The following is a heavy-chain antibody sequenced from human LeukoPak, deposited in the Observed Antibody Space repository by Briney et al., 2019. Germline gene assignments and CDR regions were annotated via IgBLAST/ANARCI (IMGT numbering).Heavy chain of an antibody. D-gene: IGHD5-18*01. V-gene: IGHV4-59*12. CDR1: GGSISSYY. CDR2: IYYSGST. CDR3: ARVGYADGMDV. Sequence: SETLSLTCTVSGGSISSYYWSWIRQPPGKGLEWIGYIYYSGSTNYNPSLKSRVTISVDTSKNQFSLKLSSVTAADTAVYYCARVGYADGMDVWGQGTTVTVSS. J-gene: IGHJ6*02.